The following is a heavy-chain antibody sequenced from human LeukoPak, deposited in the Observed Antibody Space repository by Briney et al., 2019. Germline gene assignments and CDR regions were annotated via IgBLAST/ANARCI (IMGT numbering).Heavy chain of an antibody. CDR1: GFTFSSYE. V-gene: IGHV3-48*03. D-gene: IGHD4-17*01. CDR2: ISSSGSTI. Sequence: GGSLRLSCAASGFTFSSYEMNWVRQAPGKGLEWVSYISSSGSTIYYADSVKGRFTISRDNAKNSLYLQMNSLRAEDTAVYYCAKAYYDDYATAPRDFYYWGQGTLVTVSS. J-gene: IGHJ4*02. CDR3: AKAYYDDYATAPRDFYY.